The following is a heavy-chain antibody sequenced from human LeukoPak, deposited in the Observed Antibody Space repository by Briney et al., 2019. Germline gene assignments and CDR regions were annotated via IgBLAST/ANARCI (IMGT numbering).Heavy chain of an antibody. Sequence: PGGSLRLSCAASGFTVSSNYMSWVRQAPGKGLEWVSVIYSGGSTYYADSVKGRFTISRDNSKNTLYLQMNSLRAEDTAVYYCERVGVDYYDSSGYPFDYWGQGTLVTVSS. J-gene: IGHJ4*02. CDR1: GFTVSSNY. D-gene: IGHD3-22*01. CDR3: ERVGVDYYDSSGYPFDY. V-gene: IGHV3-53*01. CDR2: IYSGGST.